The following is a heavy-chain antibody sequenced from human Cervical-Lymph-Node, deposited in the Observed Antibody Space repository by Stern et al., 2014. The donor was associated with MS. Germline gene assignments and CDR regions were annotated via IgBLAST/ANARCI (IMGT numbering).Heavy chain of an antibody. Sequence: VQLVESGAEVTKPGSSVKVSCKAAGGTFNTYALSWVRQAPGQGLEWMGGIIPIFGTANYAQKFQGRVTITADESTSTAYMELSSLRSEDTAMYYCATDAHYDCWSGYSLYWGQGTLVTVSS. D-gene: IGHD3-3*01. V-gene: IGHV1-69*01. CDR1: GGTFNTYA. CDR2: IIPIFGTA. J-gene: IGHJ4*02. CDR3: ATDAHYDCWSGYSLY.